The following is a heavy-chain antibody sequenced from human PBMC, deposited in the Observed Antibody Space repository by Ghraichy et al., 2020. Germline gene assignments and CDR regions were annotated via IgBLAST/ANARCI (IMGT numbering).Heavy chain of an antibody. Sequence: GALRLSCAASGFSFSNYFMSWVRQAPGKGLEWVANIKQNGSDKFYADSVKGRFTISRDNAKNSLYLQMNSLRAEDTAVYYCARDKGLEASSGSLFDYWGQGTLVTVSS. CDR2: IKQNGSDK. V-gene: IGHV3-7*01. CDR1: GFSFSNYF. J-gene: IGHJ4*02. CDR3: ARDKGLEASSGSLFDY. D-gene: IGHD6-19*01.